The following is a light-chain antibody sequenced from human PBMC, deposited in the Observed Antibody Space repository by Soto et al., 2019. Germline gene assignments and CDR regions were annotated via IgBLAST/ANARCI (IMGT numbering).Light chain of an antibody. J-gene: IGKJ1*01. CDR2: AAS. Sequence: QMTQSASSLSASEGDRVTMTCRASRGISNYLAWYQQKPGKVPKLLIYAASSLQSGVPSRFSGSGSGTDFTLTISSLQPEDVATYYCQKYNVAFWTFGQGTKVDIK. V-gene: IGKV1-27*01. CDR3: QKYNVAFWT. CDR1: RGISNY.